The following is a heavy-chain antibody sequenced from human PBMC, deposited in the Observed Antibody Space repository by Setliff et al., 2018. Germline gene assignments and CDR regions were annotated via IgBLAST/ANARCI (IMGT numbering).Heavy chain of an antibody. V-gene: IGHV1-69-2*01. Sequence: ASVKVSCKASGYSFSDFYMHWVRQVPGEGLEALGRIDPRDDFTVYAERFKDRLTITADTSTDTSYMEMSSLRFEDTAVYYCASEYGYSSSMDVWGNGTTVTVSS. CDR2: IDPRDDFT. CDR3: ASEYGYSSSMDV. CDR1: GYSFSDFY. J-gene: IGHJ6*04. D-gene: IGHD6-19*01.